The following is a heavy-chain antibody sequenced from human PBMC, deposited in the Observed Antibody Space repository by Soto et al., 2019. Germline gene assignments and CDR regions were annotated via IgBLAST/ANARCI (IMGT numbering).Heavy chain of an antibody. V-gene: IGHV4-30-2*01. D-gene: IGHD3-22*01. CDR3: ARGYDSSGFFDY. Sequence: SSETLSLTCAVSGGSISSGGYSWSWIRQPPGKGLEWIGYIYHSGSTYYNPSLKSRVTISVDRSKNQFSLKLSSVTAADTAVYYCARGYDSSGFFDYWGQGTLVTVS. CDR2: IYHSGST. CDR1: GGSISSGGYS. J-gene: IGHJ4*02.